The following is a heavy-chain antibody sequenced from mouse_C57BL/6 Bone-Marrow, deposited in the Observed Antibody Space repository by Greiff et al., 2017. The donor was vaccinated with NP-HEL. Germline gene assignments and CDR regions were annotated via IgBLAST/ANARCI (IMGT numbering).Heavy chain of an antibody. Sequence: VQLQQPGAELVKPGASVKLSCKASGYTFTSYWMHWVKQRPGRGLEGIGRIDPISGGTKYNEKFKSKATLTVDKPSSTAYMQRSSLTSEDSAVYYCARGGIYYGPWFAYWGQGTLVTVSA. D-gene: IGHD2-1*01. CDR3: ARGGIYYGPWFAY. CDR1: GYTFTSYW. CDR2: IDPISGGT. J-gene: IGHJ3*01. V-gene: IGHV1-72*01.